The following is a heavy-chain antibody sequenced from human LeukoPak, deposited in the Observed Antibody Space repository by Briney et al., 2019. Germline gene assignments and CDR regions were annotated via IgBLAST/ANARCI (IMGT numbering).Heavy chain of an antibody. D-gene: IGHD3-16*01. CDR3: ARHDNDDDFDY. J-gene: IGHJ4*02. Sequence: GASVKVSCKASGYTFTRYAINWLRQAPGQGLEWMGWINMYTANPAYAQGFTGRFVFSLDTSVTTAYLQISNLKTEDTAVYYCARHDNDDDFDYWGQETLVTVSS. CDR1: GYTFTRYA. V-gene: IGHV7-4-1*02. CDR2: INMYTANP.